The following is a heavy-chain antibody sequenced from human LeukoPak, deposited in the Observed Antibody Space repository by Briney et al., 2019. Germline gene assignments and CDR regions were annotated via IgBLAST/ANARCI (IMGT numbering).Heavy chain of an antibody. CDR3: AGRAVVPAAVSYFDN. CDR1: RGSITNSSCY. J-gene: IGHJ4*02. D-gene: IGHD2-2*01. V-gene: IGHV4-39*01. CDR2: IYYTGTT. Sequence: PSETLSLTCAVSRGSITNSSCYWGWIRQPPGKGLEWIGGIYYTGTTYYSPSLNSRITISMDTSKKQFSLRLASVTAADTAVYYCAGRAVVPAAVSYFDNWGQGTLVTVSS.